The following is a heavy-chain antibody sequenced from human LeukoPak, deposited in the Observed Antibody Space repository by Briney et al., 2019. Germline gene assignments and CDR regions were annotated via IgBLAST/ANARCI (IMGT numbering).Heavy chain of an antibody. D-gene: IGHD7-27*01. V-gene: IGHV4-39*07. Sequence: SETQSLTCTLSGRSLSSSSYYWGWIRQPPGKGLEWFGSIYYSGSTYYNPSLKSRVPISVDTSKNQFSLKLSSVTAADTAVYYCSRGFRGDNFDGWGQRTLATVSS. CDR2: IYYSGST. CDR1: GRSLSSSSYY. CDR3: SRGFRGDNFDG. J-gene: IGHJ4*02.